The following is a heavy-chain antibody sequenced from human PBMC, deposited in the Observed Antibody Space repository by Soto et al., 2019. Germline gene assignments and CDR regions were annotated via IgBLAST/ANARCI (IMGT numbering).Heavy chain of an antibody. Sequence: GALRLSCAASGFTFSSHWMSWFRRAPGKGLEWVANIKSDGSEKYYADSVKGRFTVSRDNAQNSVFLQMNSLRAEDTAVYYCTRVHMVAVPAASPWFDPWGQGTRVTVSS. V-gene: IGHV3-7*04. J-gene: IGHJ5*02. CDR3: TRVHMVAVPAASPWFDP. CDR1: GFTFSSHW. D-gene: IGHD2-2*01. CDR2: IKSDGSEK.